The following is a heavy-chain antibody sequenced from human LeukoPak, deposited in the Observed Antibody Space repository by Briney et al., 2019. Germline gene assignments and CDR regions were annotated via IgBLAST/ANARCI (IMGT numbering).Heavy chain of an antibody. D-gene: IGHD1-26*01. J-gene: IGHJ4*02. CDR2: IYYSGST. CDR3: ARAPASGSYFDY. Sequence: SETLSLTCTVSGGSISSGDYYWSWIRQPPGQGLAWIGYIYYSGSTYYNPSLKSRVTISVDTSKNQFSLKLSSVTAADTAVYYCARAPASGSYFDYWGQGTLVTVSS. CDR1: GGSISSGDYY. V-gene: IGHV4-30-4*01.